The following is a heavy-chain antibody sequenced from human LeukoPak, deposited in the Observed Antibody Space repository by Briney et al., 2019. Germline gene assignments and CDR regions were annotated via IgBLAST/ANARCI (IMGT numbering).Heavy chain of an antibody. CDR2: IYPDDSDT. CDR3: ARHLTGDYDDAFDI. Sequence: GESLKISCKGSGYSFTGYWIAWVRQMPGKGLEWMGIIYPDDSDTTYSPSFQNQVTISADKSIGTAYLQWSSLKASDTAMYYCARHLTGDYDDAFDIWGQGTMVTVSS. J-gene: IGHJ3*02. CDR1: GYSFTGYW. D-gene: IGHD4-17*01. V-gene: IGHV5-51*01.